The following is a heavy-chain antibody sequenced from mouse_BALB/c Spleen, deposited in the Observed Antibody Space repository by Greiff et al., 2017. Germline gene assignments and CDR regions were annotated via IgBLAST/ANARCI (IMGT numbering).Heavy chain of an antibody. V-gene: IGHV1S135*01. Sequence: EVQLQQSGAELVRPGSSVKISCKASGYAFTSYNMYWVKQSHGKSLEWIGYIDPYNGGTSYNQKFKGKATLTVDKSSSTAYMHLNSLTSEDSAVYYCARCELENAMDYWGQGTSVTVSS. D-gene: IGHD1-3*01. CDR3: ARCELENAMDY. J-gene: IGHJ4*01. CDR2: IDPYNGGT. CDR1: GYAFTSYN.